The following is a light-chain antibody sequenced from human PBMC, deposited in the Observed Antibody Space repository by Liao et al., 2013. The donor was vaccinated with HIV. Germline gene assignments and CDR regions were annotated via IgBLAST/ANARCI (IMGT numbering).Light chain of an antibody. J-gene: IGLJ3*02. CDR1: KLGDNF. CDR2: QDN. V-gene: IGLV3-1*01. CDR3: QAWDSSTRV. Sequence: SFELIQPPSVSVSPGQTASITCSGDKLGDNFAFWYQQRPGQSPALIIYQDNKRPSGIPERFSGSNSGNTATLTINGTQTMDEADYYCQAWDSSTRVFGGGTKLTVL.